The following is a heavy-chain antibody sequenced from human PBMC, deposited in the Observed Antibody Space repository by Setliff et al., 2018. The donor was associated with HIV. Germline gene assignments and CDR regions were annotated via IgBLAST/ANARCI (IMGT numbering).Heavy chain of an antibody. Sequence: ASVKVSCKASGYTFSTYAMHWVRQAPGQRLEWMGWINAGNGKTKYSQKFQGRVTIMRDTSASIAYMELSSLRSEDTAVYYCARDGSKADYGDYQGYWYFDLWGRGTLVTVSS. V-gene: IGHV1-3*01. CDR1: GYTFSTYA. CDR2: INAGNGKT. CDR3: ARDGSKADYGDYQGYWYFDL. J-gene: IGHJ2*01. D-gene: IGHD4-17*01.